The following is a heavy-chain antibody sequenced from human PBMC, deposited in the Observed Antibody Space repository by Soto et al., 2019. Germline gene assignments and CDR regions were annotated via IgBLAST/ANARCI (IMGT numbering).Heavy chain of an antibody. CDR2: IIPIFGTA. CDR1: GGTFSSYA. J-gene: IGHJ6*02. V-gene: IGHV1-69*13. Sequence: SVKVSCKASGGTFSSYAISWVRQAPGQGLEWMGGIIPIFGTANYAQKFQGRVTITADESTSTAYMELSSLRSEDTAVYYCARDSLPNWNDPYYSYGMDVWGQGTTVTVSS. CDR3: ARDSLPNWNDPYYSYGMDV. D-gene: IGHD1-20*01.